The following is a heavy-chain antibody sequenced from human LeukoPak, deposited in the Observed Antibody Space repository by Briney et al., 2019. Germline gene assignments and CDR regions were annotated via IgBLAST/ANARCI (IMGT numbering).Heavy chain of an antibody. J-gene: IGHJ4*02. Sequence: PGGSLRLSCAASGLTFSSYSMSWVRQAPGKGLFWVSGISASGSGTYYADSVKGRFTISRDNSKNTLYLQMSSLRAEDTAVYYCAKDAAGPEYWGQGTLVTVSS. D-gene: IGHD6-13*01. CDR3: AKDAAGPEY. CDR2: ISASGSGT. V-gene: IGHV3-23*01. CDR1: GLTFSSYS.